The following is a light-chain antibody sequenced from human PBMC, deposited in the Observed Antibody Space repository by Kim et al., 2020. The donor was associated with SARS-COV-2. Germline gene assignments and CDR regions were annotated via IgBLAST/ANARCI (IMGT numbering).Light chain of an antibody. V-gene: IGKV3-15*01. CDR2: STS. CDR3: QQYNNWPIT. Sequence: EVVMTQSPATLSVSPGERGTLSCRASQSVSSNLAWYQQKPGQAPRHLIYSTSTRATGIPARFSGSGSGTEFTLTISSLQSEDFAVYYCQQYNNWPITFGQGTRLEIK. J-gene: IGKJ5*01. CDR1: QSVSSN.